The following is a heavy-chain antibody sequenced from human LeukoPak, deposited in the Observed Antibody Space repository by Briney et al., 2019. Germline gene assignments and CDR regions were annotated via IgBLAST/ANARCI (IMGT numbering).Heavy chain of an antibody. Sequence: ASVKVSCKASGYTFTSYGISWVRQAPGQGLEWMGWISAYNGNTNYAQKLQGRVTMTTDTSTGTAYMELRSLRSDDTAVYYCARGCSGGSCYSSPAEYFQHWGQGTLVTVSS. CDR2: ISAYNGNT. D-gene: IGHD2-15*01. CDR1: GYTFTSYG. V-gene: IGHV1-18*01. CDR3: ARGCSGGSCYSSPAEYFQH. J-gene: IGHJ1*01.